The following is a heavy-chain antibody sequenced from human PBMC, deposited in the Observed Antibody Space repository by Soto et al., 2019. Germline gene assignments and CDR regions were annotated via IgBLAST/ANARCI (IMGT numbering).Heavy chain of an antibody. J-gene: IGHJ3*02. Sequence: EAQLLESGGGLIQRGVSLRLSCVASGFIFSEYAMSWVRQAPGKGLEWVSVIGGDVGSPINADSVKGRFTISRENAKNTTYLQMNSLMTDDKAVYYCAKNSINRNGTYDPFDIWGQGRVVSVSS. CDR3: AKNSINRNGTYDPFDI. CDR1: GFIFSEYA. V-gene: IGHV3-23*01. D-gene: IGHD2-21*01. CDR2: IGGDVGSP.